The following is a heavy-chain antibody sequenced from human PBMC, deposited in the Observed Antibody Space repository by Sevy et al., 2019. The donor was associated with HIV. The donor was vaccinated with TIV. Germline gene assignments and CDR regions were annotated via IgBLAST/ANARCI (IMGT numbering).Heavy chain of an antibody. CDR1: GYSFTNYA. D-gene: IGHD3-3*01. Sequence: ASVKVSCKASGYSFTNYAIHWVRQAPGQGLEWMGWIKADNGNIKYPQRFQGRLTITRDTSATTAYMELSSLRSEDTAIYFCARGKGGIFGVVVGQFDSWGQGTLVTVSS. CDR3: ARGKGGIFGVVVGQFDS. J-gene: IGHJ4*02. CDR2: IKADNGNI. V-gene: IGHV1-3*01.